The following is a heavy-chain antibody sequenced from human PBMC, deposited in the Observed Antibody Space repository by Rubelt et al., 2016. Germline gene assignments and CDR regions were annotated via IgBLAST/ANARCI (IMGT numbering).Heavy chain of an antibody. CDR3: ARDRVAVRGCFDS. J-gene: IGHJ5*01. V-gene: IGHV3-33*01. CDR2: IWYDGGNK. CDR1: GFTFSNYG. Sequence: VQLVESGGGLVQPGGSLRLSCAASGFTFSNYGMHWVRQAPGKGLEWVAIIWYDGGNKYYADSVKGRFTISRDNSKNTLYLQMNSLRVEDTGVYYCARDRVAVRGCFDSWGQGTLVTVSS. D-gene: IGHD6-6*01.